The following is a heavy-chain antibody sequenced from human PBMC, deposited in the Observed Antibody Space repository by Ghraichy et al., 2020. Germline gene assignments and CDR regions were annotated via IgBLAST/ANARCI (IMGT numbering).Heavy chain of an antibody. V-gene: IGHV4-31*03. CDR2: MYYSGTA. CDR1: GDSISRAYYY. J-gene: IGHJ3*02. CDR3: ARAGGRSVAPWDAFDI. Sequence: LSLTCTVSGDSISRAYYYWAWIRQLPGKGLEWIGYMYYSGTAYYNPSLKSRLTISGDTSKNQFSLHLNSVTAADTAVYYCARAGGRSVAPWDAFDIWGQGAMVTVSS. D-gene: IGHD3-16*01.